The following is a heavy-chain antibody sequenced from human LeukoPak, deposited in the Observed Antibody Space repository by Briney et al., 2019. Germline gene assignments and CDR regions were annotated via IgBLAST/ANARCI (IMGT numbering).Heavy chain of an antibody. CDR1: GGSISSYY. V-gene: IGHV4-4*09. Sequence: PSETLSLTCTVSGGSISSYYCSWIRQPPGKGLEWIGYIYTSGSTNYNPSLKSRVTISVDTSKNQFSLKLSSVTAADTAVYYCARTLGYCSSTSCYNYYYYYMDVWGKGTTVTVSS. CDR2: IYTSGST. J-gene: IGHJ6*03. CDR3: ARTLGYCSSTSCYNYYYYYMDV. D-gene: IGHD2-2*02.